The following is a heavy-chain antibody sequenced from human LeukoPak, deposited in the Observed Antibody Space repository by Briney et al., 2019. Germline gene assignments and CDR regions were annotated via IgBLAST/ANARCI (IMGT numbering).Heavy chain of an antibody. CDR2: TSYDGSNK. Sequence: PGGSLRLSCAASGFTFSSYGMHWVRQAPGKGLEWVAVTSYDGSNKYYADSVKGRFTISRDNSKNTLYLQMNSLRAEDTAVYYCAKDLAQGFDPWGQGTLVTVSS. CDR1: GFTFSSYG. V-gene: IGHV3-30*18. CDR3: AKDLAQGFDP. J-gene: IGHJ5*02.